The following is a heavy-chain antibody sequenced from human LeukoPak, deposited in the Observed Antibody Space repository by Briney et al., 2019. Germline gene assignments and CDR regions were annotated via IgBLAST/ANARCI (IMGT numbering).Heavy chain of an antibody. J-gene: IGHJ4*02. CDR2: IKQDGSEK. CDR3: AREYYGSGDY. CDR1: GFTFGDYA. V-gene: IGHV3-7*01. Sequence: GRSLRLSCTTSGFTFGDYAMSWVRQAPGKGLEWVANIKQDGSEKYLVDSVKGRFAISRGNAKNSLYLQMSSLRAEDTAVYYCAREYYGSGDYWGQGTLVTVSS. D-gene: IGHD3-10*01.